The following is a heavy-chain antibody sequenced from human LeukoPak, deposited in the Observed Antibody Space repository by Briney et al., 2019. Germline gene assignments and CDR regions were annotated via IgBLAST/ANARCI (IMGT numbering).Heavy chain of an antibody. CDR3: ARNPASGTRDWFDP. Sequence: PSQTLSLTCTVSGGSISSGRYYWTWIRQPAGKGLEWIGHIYTSGTTNYNPSLKSRVTILVATSNNQFSLKLNSVTAADTAVYYCARNPASGTRDWFDPWGQGTLVTVSP. D-gene: IGHD6-13*01. V-gene: IGHV4-61*09. J-gene: IGHJ5*02. CDR1: GGSISSGRYY. CDR2: IYTSGTT.